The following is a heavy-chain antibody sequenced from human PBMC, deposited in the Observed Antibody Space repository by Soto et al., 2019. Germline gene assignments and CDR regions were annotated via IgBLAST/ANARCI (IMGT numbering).Heavy chain of an antibody. CDR2: INAGNGNT. V-gene: IGHV1-3*01. CDR1: GYTFTSYA. D-gene: IGHD2-15*01. J-gene: IGHJ4*02. CDR3: ARVLSGCSGGSCYSARFDY. Sequence: GASVKVSCKASGYTFTSYAMHWVRQAPGQRLEWMGWINAGNGNTKYSQKFQGRVTITRDTSASTAYMELSSLRSEDTAVYYCARVLSGCSGGSCYSARFDYWGQGTLVTVSS.